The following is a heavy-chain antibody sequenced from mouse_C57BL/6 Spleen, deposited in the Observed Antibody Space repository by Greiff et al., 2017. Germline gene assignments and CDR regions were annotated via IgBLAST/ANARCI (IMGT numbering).Heavy chain of an antibody. CDR2: ISSGGYYI. V-gene: IGHV5-9-1*02. D-gene: IGHD3-2*02. CDR3: TRVGDSSGLFDY. Sequence: EVMLVESGEGLVKPGGSLKLSCAASGFTFSSYAMSWVRQTPEKRLEWVAYISSGGYYIYYADTVKGRFTSSRDNARNTLYLQMSNLKSEDTAMDYCTRVGDSSGLFDYWGQGTTLTVSS. CDR1: GFTFSSYA. J-gene: IGHJ2*01.